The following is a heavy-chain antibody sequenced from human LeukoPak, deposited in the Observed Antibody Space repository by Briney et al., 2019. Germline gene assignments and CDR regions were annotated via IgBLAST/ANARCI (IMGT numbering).Heavy chain of an antibody. CDR3: ARDSSSGWYFPYWYFDL. CDR1: GFTFSSYW. D-gene: IGHD6-19*01. V-gene: IGHV3-7*01. CDR2: IKQDGSEK. J-gene: IGHJ2*01. Sequence: GGSLRLSCAASGFTFSSYWMSWVRQAPGKGLEWVANIKQDGSEKYYVDSVKGRFTISRDNAKNSLYLQMNSLRAEDTAVYYCARDSSSGWYFPYWYFDLWGRGTLVTVSS.